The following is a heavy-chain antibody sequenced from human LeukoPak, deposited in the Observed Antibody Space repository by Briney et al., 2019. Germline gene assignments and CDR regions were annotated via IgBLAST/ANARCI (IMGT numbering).Heavy chain of an antibody. CDR2: INPNSGGT. V-gene: IGHV1-2*02. Sequence: ASVKVSCKASGYTFIGYYMHWVRQAPGQGLEWMGWINPNSGGTNYAQKFQGRVTMTRDRSISTAYMELSSLRGDDTAVYYCARARGDISTGYFRHWGQGTLVTVSS. CDR3: ARARGDISTGYFRH. J-gene: IGHJ1*01. CDR1: GYTFIGYY. D-gene: IGHD3-9*01.